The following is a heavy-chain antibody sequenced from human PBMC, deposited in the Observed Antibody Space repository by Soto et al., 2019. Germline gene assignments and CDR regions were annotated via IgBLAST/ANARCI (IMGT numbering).Heavy chain of an antibody. J-gene: IGHJ5*02. Sequence: ASVKVSCKASGYTFTSYYMHWVRQAPGQGLEWMGIINPSGGSTSYAQKFQGRVTMTRDTSTRTVYMELSSLRSEDRAVYHCARDCLLDYVSSGHTRRGFGRWGQGTLGTVTS. CDR3: ARDCLLDYVSSGHTRRGFGR. CDR1: GYTFTSYY. CDR2: INPSGGST. V-gene: IGHV1-46*01. D-gene: IGHD3-22*01.